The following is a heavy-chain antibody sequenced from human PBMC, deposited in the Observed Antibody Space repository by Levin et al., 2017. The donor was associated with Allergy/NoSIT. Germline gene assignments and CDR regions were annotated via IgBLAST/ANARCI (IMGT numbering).Heavy chain of an antibody. CDR1: GYTFTSYG. CDR2: ISAYNGNT. Sequence: RASVKVSCKASGYTFTSYGISWVRQAPGQGLEWMGWISAYNGNTNYAQKLQGRVTMTTDTSTSTAYMELRSLRSDDTAVYYCARGGEYIAAAGYFDYWGQGTLVTVSS. D-gene: IGHD6-13*01. J-gene: IGHJ4*02. CDR3: ARGGEYIAAAGYFDY. V-gene: IGHV1-18*01.